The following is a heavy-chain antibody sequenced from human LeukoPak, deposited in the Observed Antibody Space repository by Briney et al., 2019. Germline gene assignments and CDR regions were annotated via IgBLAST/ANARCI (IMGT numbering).Heavy chain of an antibody. D-gene: IGHD6-19*01. V-gene: IGHV3-30*02. CDR2: IRYDGSNK. Sequence: GGSLRLSCAASGFTFSSYGMHWVRQAPGKGLEWVAFIRYDGSNKYYADSVKGRFTISRDNSKNTLYPQMNSLRAEDTAVYYCAKVGATWSGWYDYWGQGTLVTVSS. CDR3: AKVGATWSGWYDY. J-gene: IGHJ4*02. CDR1: GFTFSSYG.